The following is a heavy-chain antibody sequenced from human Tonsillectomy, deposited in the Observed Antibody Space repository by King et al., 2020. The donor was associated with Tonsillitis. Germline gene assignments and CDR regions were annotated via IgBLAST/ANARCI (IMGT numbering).Heavy chain of an antibody. Sequence: VQLVESGGGLVKPGGSLRLSCAASGFPFSSYSMTWVRQAPGKGLDWVSSLISSSSYMYYADSVKGRFTISRDNAKNSLYLQMNSLRAEDTAVYYCARARSTIAAAGTGPYYFDYWGQGALVTVSS. CDR2: LISSSSYM. J-gene: IGHJ4*02. CDR3: ARARSTIAAAGTGPYYFDY. D-gene: IGHD6-13*01. CDR1: GFPFSSYS. V-gene: IGHV3-21*06.